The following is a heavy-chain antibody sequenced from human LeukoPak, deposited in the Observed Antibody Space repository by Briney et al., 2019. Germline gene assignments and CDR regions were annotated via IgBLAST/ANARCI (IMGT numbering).Heavy chain of an antibody. CDR1: DDSISYNY. D-gene: IGHD5-18*01. J-gene: IGHJ4*02. CDR3: ARGLSGDSYGFEY. Sequence: SETLSLTCIVSDDSISYNYWSWIRQSAGKGLELIGRIYYTGSTNYNPSLRSPVTMSVDTSKNQFSLMLSSVTAADTAVYYCARGLSGDSYGFEYWGQGTLITVSS. CDR2: IYYTGST. V-gene: IGHV4-4*07.